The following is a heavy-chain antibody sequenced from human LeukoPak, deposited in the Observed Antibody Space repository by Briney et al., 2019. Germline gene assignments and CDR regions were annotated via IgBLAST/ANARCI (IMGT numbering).Heavy chain of an antibody. CDR2: INHSGST. V-gene: IGHV4-34*01. CDR3: AKYSSGWYDAFDI. J-gene: IGHJ3*02. Sequence: SETLSLTCAVYGGSFSGYYWSWIRQPPGKGLEWIGEINHSGSTNYNPSLKSRVTISVDTSKNQFSLKLSSVTAADTAVYYCAKYSSGWYDAFDIWGQGTMVTVSS. CDR1: GGSFSGYY. D-gene: IGHD6-19*01.